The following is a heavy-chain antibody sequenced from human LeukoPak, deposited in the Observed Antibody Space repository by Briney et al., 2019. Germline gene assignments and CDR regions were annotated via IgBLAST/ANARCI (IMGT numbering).Heavy chain of an antibody. D-gene: IGHD2-21*02. CDR3: AKGGHPAVVTTRFDS. Sequence: GGSLRLSCAASGFTFDDYAMHWVRQAPGKGLEWVSSISGSGNYMYYKDSVKGRFTISRDNSKNTLLLQMNSLRAEDSAVYYCAKGGHPAVVTTRFDSWGQGTLVTVSS. CDR2: ISGSGNYM. V-gene: IGHV3-23*01. J-gene: IGHJ5*01. CDR1: GFTFDDYA.